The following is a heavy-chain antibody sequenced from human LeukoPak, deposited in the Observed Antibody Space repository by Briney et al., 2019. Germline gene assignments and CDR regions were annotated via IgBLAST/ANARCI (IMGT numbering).Heavy chain of an antibody. Sequence: GRSLRLSCAASGFTFSSYAMHWVRQAPGKGLEWVSYIGSNISAMYYADSVRGRFTISRDNAKNSLYLQMSSLRAEDTAVYYCARSFYYYDSDYWGQGTLVTVSS. V-gene: IGHV3-48*04. CDR2: IGSNISAM. CDR1: GFTFSSYA. CDR3: ARSFYYYDSDY. D-gene: IGHD3-22*01. J-gene: IGHJ4*02.